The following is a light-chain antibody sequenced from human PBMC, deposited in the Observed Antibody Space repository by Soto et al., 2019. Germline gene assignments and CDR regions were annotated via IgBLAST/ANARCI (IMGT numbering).Light chain of an antibody. J-gene: IGKJ4*01. Sequence: DIQMTQSPSSVSASVGDRVTIICRASQGISNWLAWYQQQPGKAPKLLIYAASSLQSGVPSRFSGGGSGTHFTLIISSLQPEDFATYYCQQTNTFLPLTFGGGTKVDIK. V-gene: IGKV1-12*01. CDR2: AAS. CDR1: QGISNW. CDR3: QQTNTFLPLT.